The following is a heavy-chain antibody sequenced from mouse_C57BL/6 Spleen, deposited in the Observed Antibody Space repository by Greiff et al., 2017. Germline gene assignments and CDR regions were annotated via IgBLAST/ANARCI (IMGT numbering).Heavy chain of an antibody. CDR2: IWSGGST. J-gene: IGHJ2*01. Sequence: QVQLKESGPGLVQPSQSLSITCTVSGFSLTSYGVHWVRQSPGKGLEWLGVIWSGGSTDYNAAFISRLSISKYNSKSQVFFKMNSLHADDTAIYYCARDSNYFDYWGQGTTLTVSS. CDR1: GFSLTSYG. D-gene: IGHD2-5*01. V-gene: IGHV2-2*01. CDR3: ARDSNYFDY.